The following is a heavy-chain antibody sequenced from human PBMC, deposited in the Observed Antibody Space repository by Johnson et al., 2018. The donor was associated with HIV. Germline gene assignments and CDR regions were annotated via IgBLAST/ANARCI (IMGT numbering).Heavy chain of an antibody. CDR3: AKDTYYDSSGWGAFDI. CDR2: ISSSGSTI. J-gene: IGHJ3*02. Sequence: QVQLVESGGGLVKPGGSLRLSCAASGFTFSDYYMSWIRQAPGKGLEWVSYISSSGSTIYYAASVTGRFTISRDNAKNSLYLQMNSLRAEDTALYYCAKDTYYDSSGWGAFDIWGQGTMVTVSS. V-gene: IGHV3-11*01. D-gene: IGHD3-22*01. CDR1: GFTFSDYY.